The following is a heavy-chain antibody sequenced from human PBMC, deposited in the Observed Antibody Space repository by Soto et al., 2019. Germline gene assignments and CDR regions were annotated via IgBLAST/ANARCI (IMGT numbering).Heavy chain of an antibody. J-gene: IGHJ4*02. CDR1: GFPLSSYG. CDR3: AKLVDRLGGVTVVAY. V-gene: IGHV3-30*18. Sequence: QVRLVESGGGVVQPGGSVMLSCEVSGFPLSSYGFHWVRQAPGKGLEWVALISYDGSNEYYSDSVKARFTISRDNSKNTLYLQMNNLRREDTAVYYCAKLVDRLGGVTVVAYWGRGTLVTVSS. D-gene: IGHD3-10*01. CDR2: ISYDGSNE.